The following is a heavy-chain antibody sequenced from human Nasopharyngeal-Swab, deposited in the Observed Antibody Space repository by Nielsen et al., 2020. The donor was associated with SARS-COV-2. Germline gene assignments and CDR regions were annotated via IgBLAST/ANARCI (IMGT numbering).Heavy chain of an antibody. D-gene: IGHD2-21*02. CDR2: ISSSSSYI. CDR3: ARAGGAYCGGDCYYYYGMDV. V-gene: IGHV3-21*01. Sequence: VRQAPGKGLEWVSSISSSSSYIYYADSVKGRFTISRGNAKNSLYLQMNSLRAEDTAVYYCARAGGAYCGGDCYYYYGMDVWGQGTTVTVSS. J-gene: IGHJ6*02.